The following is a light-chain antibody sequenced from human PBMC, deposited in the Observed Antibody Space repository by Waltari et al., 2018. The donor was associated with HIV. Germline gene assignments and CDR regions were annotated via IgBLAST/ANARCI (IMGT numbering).Light chain of an antibody. J-gene: IGLJ2*01. Sequence: SYELTQPPSVSVSPGQTASITCSGDKLGDKYACWYQQKPGQSPVLVIYQDSKRPSGIPEGFSGSNSGNTATLTISGTQAMDEADYYCQAWDSSTALVVFGGGTKLTVL. CDR3: QAWDSSTALVV. CDR2: QDS. CDR1: KLGDKY. V-gene: IGLV3-1*01.